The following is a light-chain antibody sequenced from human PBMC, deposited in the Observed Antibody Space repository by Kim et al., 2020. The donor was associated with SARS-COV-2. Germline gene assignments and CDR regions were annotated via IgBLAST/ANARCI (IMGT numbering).Light chain of an antibody. CDR1: QSISSY. Sequence: DIQMTQSPSSLSASVGDRVTITCRASQSISSYLNWYQQKPGKAPKLLIYAASSLQSGVPSRFSGSGSGTDFTLTISSVQPEDFATYYCQQSYSTPLTFGGGTKLDIK. CDR2: AAS. J-gene: IGKJ4*01. CDR3: QQSYSTPLT. V-gene: IGKV1-39*01.